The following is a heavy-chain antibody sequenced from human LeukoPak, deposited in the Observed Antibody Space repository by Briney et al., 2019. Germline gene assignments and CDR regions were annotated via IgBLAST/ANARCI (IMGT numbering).Heavy chain of an antibody. D-gene: IGHD5-18*01. CDR3: ARDLGYSYGYYYYYGMDV. CDR1: GLNFSSRW. Sequence: PGGSLRLSCAASGLNFSSRWMNWVRQAPGQGLEWEASIKEDGSEKHYVDSVKGRFTISRDNGKNSLYLQMNSLRAEDTAVYYCARDLGYSYGYYYYYGMDVWGQGTTVTVSS. J-gene: IGHJ6*02. CDR2: IKEDGSEK. V-gene: IGHV3-7*03.